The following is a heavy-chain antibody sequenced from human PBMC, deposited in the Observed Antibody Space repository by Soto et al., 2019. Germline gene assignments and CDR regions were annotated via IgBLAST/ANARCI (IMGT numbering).Heavy chain of an antibody. D-gene: IGHD3-22*01. CDR3: ARTYYYDSSGYSSVPHFDY. CDR2: ISSSSSTI. V-gene: IGHV3-48*02. CDR1: GFTFSSYS. J-gene: IGHJ4*02. Sequence: EVQLVESGGGLVQPGGSLRLSCAASGFTFSSYSMNWVRQAPGKGLEWVSYISSSSSTIYYADSVKGRFTISRDNAKNSLYRQMNSLRDEDTAVYYCARTYYYDSSGYSSVPHFDYWGQGTLVTVSS.